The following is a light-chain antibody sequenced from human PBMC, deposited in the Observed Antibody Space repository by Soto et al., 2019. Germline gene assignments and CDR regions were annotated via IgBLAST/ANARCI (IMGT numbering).Light chain of an antibody. CDR2: DVS. J-gene: IGLJ2*01. Sequence: QSALTQPASVSGSPGQSITISCTGTSSDVGGYNYVSWYQQHPGKAPKLMIYDVSNRPSGVSNRFSGSKSGNTASLTISGLQAEDEADYYCSSYTSSSTLVVFGGGPKVTAL. V-gene: IGLV2-14*01. CDR1: SSDVGGYNY. CDR3: SSYTSSSTLVV.